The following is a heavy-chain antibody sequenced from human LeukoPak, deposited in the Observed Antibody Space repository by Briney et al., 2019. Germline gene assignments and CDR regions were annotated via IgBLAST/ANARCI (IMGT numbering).Heavy chain of an antibody. CDR3: ARQIVKGIMRDKIDY. J-gene: IGHJ4*02. CDR1: GGTFSSYA. Sequence: SVTVSCKASGGTFSSYAISWVRQAPGQGLEWMGRIIPIFGTANYAQKFQGRVTITADESTSTAYMELSSLRSEDTAVYYCARQIVKGIMRDKIDYWGEGTLVSVSS. CDR2: IIPIFGTA. V-gene: IGHV1-69*15. D-gene: IGHD2-15*01.